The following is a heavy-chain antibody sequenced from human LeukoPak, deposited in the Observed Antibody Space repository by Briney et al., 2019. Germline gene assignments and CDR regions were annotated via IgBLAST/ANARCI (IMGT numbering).Heavy chain of an antibody. J-gene: IGHJ4*02. CDR3: AKGRNYYDSSGSKFDY. Sequence: GSNKYYADSVKGRFTISRDNSKNTLYLQMNSLRAEDTAVYYCAKGRNYYDSSGSKFDYWGQGTLVTVSS. D-gene: IGHD3-22*01. CDR2: GSNK. V-gene: IGHV3-30*02.